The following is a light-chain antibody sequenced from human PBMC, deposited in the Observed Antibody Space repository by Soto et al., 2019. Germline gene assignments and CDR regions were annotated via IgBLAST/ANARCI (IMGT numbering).Light chain of an antibody. CDR1: QSIRNW. Sequence: DVQMTQSPSSLSASIGDRVSITCRASQSIRNWLAWYQQKPGKAPKSLIYATSNLQSGVPSRFSGSGSGTDFTLTINSQQPEDFATYYCQQYDNFPPTFGGGTRVEIK. J-gene: IGKJ4*01. V-gene: IGKV1D-16*01. CDR2: ATS. CDR3: QQYDNFPPT.